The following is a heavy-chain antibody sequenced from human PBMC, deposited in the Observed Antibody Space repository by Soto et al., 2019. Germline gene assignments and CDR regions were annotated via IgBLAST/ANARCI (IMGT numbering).Heavy chain of an antibody. CDR1: GFTFSSYG. J-gene: IGHJ6*02. D-gene: IGHD6-19*01. Sequence: GGSLRLSCAASGFTFSSYGMHWVRQAPGKGLEWVAVISYDGSNKYYADSVKGRFTISRDNSKNTLYLQMNSLRAEDTAVYYCAKDTNSSGWYRSYYYYYGMDVWGQGTTVTVSS. CDR3: AKDTNSSGWYRSYYYYYGMDV. V-gene: IGHV3-30*18. CDR2: ISYDGSNK.